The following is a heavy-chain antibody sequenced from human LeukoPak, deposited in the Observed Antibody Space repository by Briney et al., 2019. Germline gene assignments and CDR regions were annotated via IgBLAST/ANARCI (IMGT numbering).Heavy chain of an antibody. CDR1: GFVFRNYF. V-gene: IGHV3-7*01. J-gene: IGHJ4*02. CDR2: IKNDGSEI. Sequence: PGGSLRLSCAASGFVFRNYFMSWVRQAPGKGLEWVASIKNDGSEIYYVDSVRGRYTISRDNTKNSLYLQMSSLRAEDTAVYYCARDRGWRTSGYYLYYFEYWGQGTLVTFFS. D-gene: IGHD3-3*01. CDR3: ARDRGWRTSGYYLYYFEY.